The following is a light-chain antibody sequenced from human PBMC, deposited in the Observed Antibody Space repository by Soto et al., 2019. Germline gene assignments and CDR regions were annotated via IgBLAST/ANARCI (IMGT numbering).Light chain of an antibody. CDR2: WAS. Sequence: DIVMTQSPDSLAVSLGERATINCKSSQSVLYSSNNKNYLAWYQQKPGQPPKLLIYWASTRESGVPDRFSRSGSGTDFTPTISSLQAEDVAVYYCQQYYSTRTFGQGTKVEIK. J-gene: IGKJ1*01. CDR1: QSVLYSSNNKNY. CDR3: QQYYSTRT. V-gene: IGKV4-1*01.